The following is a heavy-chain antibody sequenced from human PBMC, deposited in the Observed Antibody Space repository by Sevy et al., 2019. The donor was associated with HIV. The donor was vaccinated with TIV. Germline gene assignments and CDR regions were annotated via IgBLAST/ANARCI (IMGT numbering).Heavy chain of an antibody. Sequence: GGSLRLSCAASGFTFSSYAMSWVRQAPGKGLEWVSAISGSGGSTYYADSVKGRFTISRYNSKNTLYLQMNSLRAEDTAVYYCAIIFEYSSSSPPDYWGQGTLVTVSS. CDR3: AIIFEYSSSSPPDY. CDR1: GFTFSSYA. D-gene: IGHD6-6*01. J-gene: IGHJ4*02. V-gene: IGHV3-23*01. CDR2: ISGSGGST.